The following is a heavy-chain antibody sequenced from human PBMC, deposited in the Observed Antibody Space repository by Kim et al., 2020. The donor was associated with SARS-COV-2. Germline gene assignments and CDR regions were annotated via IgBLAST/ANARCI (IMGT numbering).Heavy chain of an antibody. CDR1: GVSMKSHS. D-gene: IGHD4-17*01. CDR3: ARGGGFDYGGNSAYFDY. Sequence: SETLSLTCTVSGVSMKSHSWTWMRQPPGKGPEWIGHIYYSGSTNYNPSLKSRVTILVDPSKNQFSLKLRSLTAADTAVYYCARGGGFDYGGNSAYFDYWGQGTLVTVSS. J-gene: IGHJ4*02. V-gene: IGHV4-59*11. CDR2: IYYSGST.